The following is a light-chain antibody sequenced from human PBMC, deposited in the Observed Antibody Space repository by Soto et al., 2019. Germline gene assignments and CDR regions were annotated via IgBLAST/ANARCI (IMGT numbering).Light chain of an antibody. Sequence: QAVLTQPPSVSAAPRQKVTISCSGTSSNIGNNYVSWYQQLPGAAPKLLIYDNNKRPSGIPDRFSGSKSGTSATLGITGLQTGDEVDYYCRTWDNSLSSYVFGTGTKLTVL. CDR2: DNN. CDR3: RTWDNSLSSYV. CDR1: SSNIGNNY. J-gene: IGLJ1*01. V-gene: IGLV1-51*01.